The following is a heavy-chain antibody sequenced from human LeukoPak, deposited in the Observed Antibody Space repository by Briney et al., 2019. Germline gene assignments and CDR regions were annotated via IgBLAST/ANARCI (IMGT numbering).Heavy chain of an antibody. V-gene: IGHV4-30-4*01. CDR2: IYYSGST. CDR3: ARWYYAPGMVDY. J-gene: IGHJ4*02. D-gene: IGHD3-10*01. CDR1: GGSITSGDYY. Sequence: PSETLSLTCTVSGGSITSGDYYWSWIRQPPGKGLEWIGYIYYSGSTHYNPSLKSRLTISVDTSKTQFSLRLSSVTAADTAVYYCARWYYAPGMVDYWGQGTLVTVSS.